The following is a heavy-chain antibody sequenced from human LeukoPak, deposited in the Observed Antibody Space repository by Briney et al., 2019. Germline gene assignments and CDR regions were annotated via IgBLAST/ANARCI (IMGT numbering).Heavy chain of an antibody. CDR1: GFTFSSYG. Sequence: PGRSLRLSCAASGFTFSSYGMHRVRQAPGKGLEWVAVISYDGSNKYYVDSVKGRFTISRDNSKNTLYLQMNSLRAEDTAVYYCAKDPLGGERYCSSTSCYAAGYFDYWGQGTLVTVSS. J-gene: IGHJ4*02. CDR3: AKDPLGGERYCSSTSCYAAGYFDY. D-gene: IGHD2-2*01. V-gene: IGHV3-30*18. CDR2: ISYDGSNK.